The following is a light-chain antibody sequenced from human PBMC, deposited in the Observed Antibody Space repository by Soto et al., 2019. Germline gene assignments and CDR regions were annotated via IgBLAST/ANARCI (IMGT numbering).Light chain of an antibody. CDR1: SSDIGGFNY. CDR2: EVT. J-gene: IGLJ3*02. CDR3: SSSRTSNTPWV. V-gene: IGLV2-14*01. Sequence: QSALTQPASVSGSPGQSITISCTGTSSDIGGFNYVSWYQQLPGKAPRLMIFEVTNRPSGVSNRFSGSKSGNTASLTISGLQAEDEADYYCSSSRTSNTPWVFGGGTKLTVL.